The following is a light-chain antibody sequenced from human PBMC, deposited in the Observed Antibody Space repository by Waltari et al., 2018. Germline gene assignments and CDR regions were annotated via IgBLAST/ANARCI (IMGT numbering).Light chain of an antibody. J-gene: IGLJ3*02. CDR3: QTWGTGFQV. Sequence: LVLTQSPSASASLGASVTLTCSLPGEYSAYPIAWHQVLHLKGPRYLMTVNSDCSHKKGEGISDRFAGSSSDLDRNLIISRLQADDEADYFCQTWGTGFQVFGSGTKLTVL. CDR2: VNSDCSH. V-gene: IGLV4-69*01. CDR1: GEYSAYP.